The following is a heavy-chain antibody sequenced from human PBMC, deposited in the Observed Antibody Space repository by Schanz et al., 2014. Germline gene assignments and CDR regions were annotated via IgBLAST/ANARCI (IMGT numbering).Heavy chain of an antibody. Sequence: EVQLLESGGGLVQPGGSLRLSCLASGFAFSSYGMNWLRQAPGKGLEWVSAMNESHSTIYYADSVKGRFTISRDNSKNSLYLQMNSLRAEDTAVYYCARIGGSVFDYWAQGTLVTVSS. V-gene: IGHV3-48*04. CDR3: ARIGGSVFDY. CDR1: GFAFSSYG. D-gene: IGHD3-10*01. J-gene: IGHJ4*02. CDR2: MNESHSTI.